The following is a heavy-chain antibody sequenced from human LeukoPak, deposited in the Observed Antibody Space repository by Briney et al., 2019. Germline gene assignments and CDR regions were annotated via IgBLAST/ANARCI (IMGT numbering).Heavy chain of an antibody. V-gene: IGHV3-23*01. Sequence: GGSLRLSCAASGFTLSSYAMGWVRQAPGKGLEWVSAISISGNTYHADSVKGRFTISRDSSKNTLYLQMNRLRAEDAAVYYCAKAPVTTCSGAYCYPFDYWGQGTLVTVSS. D-gene: IGHD2-21*01. CDR2: ISISGNT. CDR3: AKAPVTTCSGAYCYPFDY. J-gene: IGHJ4*02. CDR1: GFTLSSYA.